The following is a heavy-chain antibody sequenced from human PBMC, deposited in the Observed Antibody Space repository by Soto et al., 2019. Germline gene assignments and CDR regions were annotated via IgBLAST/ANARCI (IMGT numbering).Heavy chain of an antibody. CDR2: IIPIFETT. V-gene: IGHV1-69*06. Sequence: VQLVQSETEVQKPGSSVKVSCKASGGTFNSYAISWVRQAPGQGLEWMGTIIPIFETTKYSQKFQDRVTMTADTSTSTAYLQVNSLTSADSAVYFCARDRQYNQGYLWGQGTLVIVS. D-gene: IGHD2-15*01. CDR1: GGTFNSYA. CDR3: ARDRQYNQGYL. J-gene: IGHJ4*02.